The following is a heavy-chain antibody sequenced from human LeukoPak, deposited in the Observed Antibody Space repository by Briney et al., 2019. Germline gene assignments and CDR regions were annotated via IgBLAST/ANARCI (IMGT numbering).Heavy chain of an antibody. J-gene: IGHJ4*02. V-gene: IGHV1-18*01. CDR2: ISAYNGNT. CDR1: GYTFTSCG. Sequence: ASVKVSCKASGYTFTSCGISWVRQAPGQGLEWMGWISAYNGNTNYAQKLQGRVTMTTETSTSTAYMELRSLRSDDTAVYYCARVIGYCSSTSCPGPLDYWGQGTLVTVSS. CDR3: ARVIGYCSSTSCPGPLDY. D-gene: IGHD2-2*01.